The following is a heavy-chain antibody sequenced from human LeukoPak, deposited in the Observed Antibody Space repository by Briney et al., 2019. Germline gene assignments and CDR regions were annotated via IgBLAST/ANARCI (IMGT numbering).Heavy chain of an antibody. Sequence: GGSLRLSCAASGFTFSSYTMNWVRQAPGKGLEWVSSISSSSSYIYYADSVKGRFTTSRDNAKNSLYLQMNSLRAEDTAVYYCANRISPGYWGQGTLVTVSS. J-gene: IGHJ4*02. D-gene: IGHD2/OR15-2a*01. CDR1: GFTFSSYT. CDR3: ANRISPGY. V-gene: IGHV3-21*01. CDR2: ISSSSSYI.